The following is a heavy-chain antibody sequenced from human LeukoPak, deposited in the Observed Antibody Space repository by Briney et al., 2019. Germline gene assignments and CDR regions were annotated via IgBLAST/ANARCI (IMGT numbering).Heavy chain of an antibody. D-gene: IGHD6-13*01. CDR3: AKAAGSGGSWYVVFDY. Sequence: PGGSLRLSCAASGFTFSNYAMSWVRQAPGKGLEWVSGISGNGGSTFYADSVKGRFTISRDNSKDTLYLQMNSLRAEDTAVYYCAKAAGSGGSWYVVFDYWGQGTLVTVSS. J-gene: IGHJ4*02. CDR2: ISGNGGST. CDR1: GFTFSNYA. V-gene: IGHV3-23*01.